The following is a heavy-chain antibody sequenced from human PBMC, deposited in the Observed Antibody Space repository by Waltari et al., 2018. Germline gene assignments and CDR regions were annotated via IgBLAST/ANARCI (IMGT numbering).Heavy chain of an antibody. Sequence: EVQLVESGGGSVQPGGSLRLSCAASGMTLSSCWLNWVRQAQGKGLEWVANIKQDGSEKNYVDSVEGRFSISRDNAQNSLYLQMNSLRAEDTAIYYCVTGLTTVTAKDYFDHWGQGALVTVSS. CDR2: IKQDGSEK. CDR1: GMTLSSCW. V-gene: IGHV3-7*01. J-gene: IGHJ4*02. CDR3: VTGLTTVTAKDYFDH. D-gene: IGHD4-17*01.